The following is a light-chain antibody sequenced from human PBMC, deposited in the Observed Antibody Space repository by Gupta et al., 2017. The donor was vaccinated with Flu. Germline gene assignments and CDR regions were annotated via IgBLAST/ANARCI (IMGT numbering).Light chain of an antibody. CDR2: AAS. CDR1: QGISRW. Sequence: GDGINSSCRASQGISRWLAWYQQKPGKAPKPLIFAASILQSGVASRFSGSGSGTDFTLTINNLQPEDFGTYYCQQANSFPITFGQGTRL. J-gene: IGKJ5*01. V-gene: IGKV1-12*01. CDR3: QQANSFPIT.